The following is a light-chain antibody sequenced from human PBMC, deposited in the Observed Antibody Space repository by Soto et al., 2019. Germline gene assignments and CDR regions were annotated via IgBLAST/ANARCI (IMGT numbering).Light chain of an antibody. CDR1: SSDVGGYNY. CDR2: DVI. V-gene: IGLV2-14*01. CDR3: SSYTSNSTVV. J-gene: IGLJ1*01. Sequence: QSVLTQPASVSGSPGQSITISCTGTSSDVGGYNYVSWYQQHPGKAPKLMIYDVINRPSGVSNRFSGSKSGNTASLAISGLQAEDEADYYCSSYTSNSTVVFGTGTKVNVL.